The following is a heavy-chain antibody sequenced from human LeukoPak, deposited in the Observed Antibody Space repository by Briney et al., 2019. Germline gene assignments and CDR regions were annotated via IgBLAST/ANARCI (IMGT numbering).Heavy chain of an antibody. D-gene: IGHD4-11*01. Sequence: GGSLRLSCAASGFTFSSYGMHWVRQAPGKGLEWVAVIWYDGSNKDYADSVKGRFTISRDNSKNTLYLQMNSLRAEDTAVYYCARVADYSNSAHADYWGQGTLVTVSS. CDR1: GFTFSSYG. V-gene: IGHV3-33*01. J-gene: IGHJ4*02. CDR2: IWYDGSNK. CDR3: ARVADYSNSAHADY.